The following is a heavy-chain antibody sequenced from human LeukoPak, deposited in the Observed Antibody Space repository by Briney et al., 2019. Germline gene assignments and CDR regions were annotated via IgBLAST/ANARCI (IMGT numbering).Heavy chain of an antibody. CDR2: IIPIFGTA. V-gene: IGHV1-69*06. CDR3: ARSQTMEQNWFDP. D-gene: IGHD1/OR15-1a*01. Sequence: GASVKVSCKASGGTFSSYAISWVRQAPGQGLEWMGGIIPIFGTANYAQKFRGRVTITADKSTSTAYMELSSLRSEDTAVYYCARSQTMEQNWFDPWGQGTLVTVSS. J-gene: IGHJ5*02. CDR1: GGTFSSYA.